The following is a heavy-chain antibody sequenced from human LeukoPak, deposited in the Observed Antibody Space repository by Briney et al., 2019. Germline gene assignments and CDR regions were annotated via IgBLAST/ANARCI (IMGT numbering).Heavy chain of an antibody. CDR2: ISSHSRNT. D-gene: IGHD6-13*01. Sequence: GESLRLSCAASGFTFSNYNMHWVRQAPGKGLEWVADISSHSRNTYYADSLKGRFTISRDNSKNTLYLQMNSLRAADTAVYYCAKDVDIGAAGYYCDYWGQGTLVTVSS. J-gene: IGHJ4*02. V-gene: IGHV3-30*18. CDR1: GFTFSNYN. CDR3: AKDVDIGAAGYYCDY.